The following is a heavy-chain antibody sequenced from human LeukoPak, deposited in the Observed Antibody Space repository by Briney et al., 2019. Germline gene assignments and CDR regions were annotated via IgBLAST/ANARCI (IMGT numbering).Heavy chain of an antibody. D-gene: IGHD2-8*02. V-gene: IGHV3-23*01. J-gene: IGHJ5*02. CDR2: ISGGPVST. Sequence: GGSLRLSCAASGFTFSTFAMIWVRQPPGKGLEWVSGISGGPVSTSYADSVKGRFTISRDNAKNSLYLQMNSLRAEDTAVYYCARDCCTGGRNTFDPWGQGTLVTVSS. CDR3: ARDCCTGGRNTFDP. CDR1: GFTFSTFA.